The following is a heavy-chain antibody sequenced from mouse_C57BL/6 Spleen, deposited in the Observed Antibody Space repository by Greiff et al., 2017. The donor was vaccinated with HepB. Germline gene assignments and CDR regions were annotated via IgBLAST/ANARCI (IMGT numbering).Heavy chain of an antibody. D-gene: IGHD2-2*01. V-gene: IGHV5-17*01. Sequence: EVQLVESGGGLVKPGGSLKLSRAASGFTFSDYGMHWVRQAPEKGLEWVAYISSGSSTIYYADTVKGRFTISRDNAKNTLFLQMTSLRSEDTAMYYCAREGNYGSMDYWGQGTSVTVSS. J-gene: IGHJ4*01. CDR1: GFTFSDYG. CDR3: AREGNYGSMDY. CDR2: ISSGSSTI.